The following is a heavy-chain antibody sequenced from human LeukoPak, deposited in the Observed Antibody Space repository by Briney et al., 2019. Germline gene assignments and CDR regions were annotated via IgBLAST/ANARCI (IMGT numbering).Heavy chain of an antibody. V-gene: IGHV3-33*01. CDR1: GFTFSDYG. J-gene: IGHJ4*02. Sequence: GGSLRLSCVASGFTFSDYGIHWVRRAPGKGLEWVAVIWSDGSNKYYADSVKGRFTISRDNSKKTLYLQMNSLRVEDTAVYYCVSASGSFDYWGQGTLVTVSS. CDR3: VSASGSFDY. D-gene: IGHD3-10*01. CDR2: IWSDGSNK.